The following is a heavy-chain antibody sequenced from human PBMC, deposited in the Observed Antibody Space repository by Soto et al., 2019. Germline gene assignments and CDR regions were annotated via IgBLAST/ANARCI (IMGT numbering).Heavy chain of an antibody. CDR1: GYTFTGYY. J-gene: IGHJ6*02. Sequence: ASVKVSCKASGYTFTGYYMHWVRQAPGQGLEWMGWINPNSGGTNYAQKFQGWVTMTRDTSISTAYMELSRLRSDDTAVYYCVRTPAYYYHIQNYYYYGMDVWGQGTTVTVSS. CDR3: VRTPAYYYHIQNYYYYGMDV. CDR2: INPNSGGT. D-gene: IGHD3-22*01. V-gene: IGHV1-2*04.